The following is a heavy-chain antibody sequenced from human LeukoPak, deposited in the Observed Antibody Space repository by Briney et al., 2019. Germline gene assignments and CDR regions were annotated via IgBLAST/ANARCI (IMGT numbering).Heavy chain of an antibody. CDR1: GFTFSSYG. D-gene: IGHD6-19*01. Sequence: PGGSLRLSCAASGFTFSSYGMHWVRQAPGKGLEWVAVISYDGSNKYYADSVKGRFTISRDNSKNTLYLQMNSLRAEDTAVYYCARGGAVLPGYYWGQGTLVTVSS. CDR2: ISYDGSNK. V-gene: IGHV3-30*03. J-gene: IGHJ4*02. CDR3: ARGGAVLPGYY.